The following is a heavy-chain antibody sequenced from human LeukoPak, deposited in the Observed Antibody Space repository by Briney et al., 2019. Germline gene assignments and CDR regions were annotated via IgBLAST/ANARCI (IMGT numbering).Heavy chain of an antibody. J-gene: IGHJ6*03. CDR1: GYTFTSYD. CDR3: ARGGSYYDFWSGYYTYYYYCMDV. V-gene: IGHV1-8*01. D-gene: IGHD3-3*01. Sequence: GASVKVSCKASGYTFTSYDINWVRQATGQGLEWMGWMNPNSGNTGYAQKFQGRVTITRNTSISTAYMELSSLRSEDTAVYYCARGGSYYDFWSGYYTYYYYCMDVWGKGTTVTVSS. CDR2: MNPNSGNT.